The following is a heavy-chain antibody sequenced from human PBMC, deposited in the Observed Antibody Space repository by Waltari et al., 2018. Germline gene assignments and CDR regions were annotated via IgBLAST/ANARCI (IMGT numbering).Heavy chain of an antibody. CDR2: INPNSGGT. D-gene: IGHD1-7*01. CDR1: GYTFTGYY. V-gene: IGHV1-2*06. CDR3: ARDKSPNWNYAVYYYYYMDV. Sequence: QVQLVQSGAEVKKPGASVKVSCKASGYTFTGYYMHWVRQAPGQGLEWMGRINPNSGGTNYAQKFQGRVTMTRDTSISTAYMELSRLRSDDTAVYYCARDKSPNWNYAVYYYYYMDVWGKGTTVTVSS. J-gene: IGHJ6*03.